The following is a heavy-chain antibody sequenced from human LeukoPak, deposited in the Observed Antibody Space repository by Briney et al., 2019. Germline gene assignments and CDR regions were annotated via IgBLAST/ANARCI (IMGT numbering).Heavy chain of an antibody. CDR2: ISNDGSST. D-gene: IGHD5-18*01. CDR3: AADIQLWSTAVDY. CDR1: GLTFSSYW. V-gene: IGHV3-74*01. Sequence: PGGPLTLSCAASGLTFSSYWMHWVRQAPGKGLVWVSRISNDGSSTNYADSVKGRFTVSRDNAKNTLYLQMNSLRAEDTAVYYCAADIQLWSTAVDYWGQGTLVTVSS. J-gene: IGHJ4*02.